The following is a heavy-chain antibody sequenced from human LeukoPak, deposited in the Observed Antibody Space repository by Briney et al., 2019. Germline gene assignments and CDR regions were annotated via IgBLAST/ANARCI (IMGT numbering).Heavy chain of an antibody. J-gene: IGHJ4*02. V-gene: IGHV4-4*02. CDR3: AREILGGFNPGAY. Sequence: ASETLSLTCTVSLDSTTSNFWSWVRQPPGKGLEWIGEIHRSGSPNYNPSLQSRVTISIDRSRNQIVLELSSVTAADTAVYYCAREILGGFNPGAYWGQGIWSPSPQ. CDR2: IHRSGSP. CDR1: LDSTTSNF. D-gene: IGHD1-14*01.